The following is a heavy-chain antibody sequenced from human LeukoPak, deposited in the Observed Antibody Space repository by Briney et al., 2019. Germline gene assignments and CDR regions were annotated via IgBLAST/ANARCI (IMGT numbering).Heavy chain of an antibody. Sequence: ASVKVSCKASGYTFTSYGISWVRQAPGQGLEWMGWISAYNGNTNYAQKLQGRVTMTTDTSTSTAYMELRSLRSDDTAVYYCARDGPEALRFLANWFDPWGQGTLVTVSS. J-gene: IGHJ5*02. CDR3: ARDGPEALRFLANWFDP. V-gene: IGHV1-18*01. D-gene: IGHD3-3*01. CDR1: GYTFTSYG. CDR2: ISAYNGNT.